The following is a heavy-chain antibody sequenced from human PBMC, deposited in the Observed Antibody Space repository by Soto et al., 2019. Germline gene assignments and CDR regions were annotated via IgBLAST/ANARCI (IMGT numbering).Heavy chain of an antibody. J-gene: IGHJ4*02. CDR3: AGGGCYNDPSGPLDD. Sequence: PSETISFTCTVSCGSISGGYCYWSWIRQPPGKGLQWIGYISXTGIPYYNPSLKSRVTISIDTSTNQFSLKLTSLTAADTAIYYCAGGGCYNDPSGPLDDRGQGSLVTVSS. CDR2: ISXTGIP. V-gene: IGHV4-30-4*01. D-gene: IGHD3-22*01. CDR1: CGSISGGYCY.